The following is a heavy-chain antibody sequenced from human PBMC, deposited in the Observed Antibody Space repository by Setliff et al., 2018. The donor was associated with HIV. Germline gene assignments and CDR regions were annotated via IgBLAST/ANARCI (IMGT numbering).Heavy chain of an antibody. V-gene: IGHV4-38-2*02. CDR3: VHSLLGAPMVDY. CDR1: GYSISSGYY. Sequence: PSETLSLTCIVSGYSISSGYYWGWIRQPPGKGLEWIGSIHQSGSTYYNPSLKSRVTISVDTSKNQFSLRLNSVTAADTAMYYCVHSLLGAPMVDYWGQGTLVTVSS. CDR2: IHQSGST. J-gene: IGHJ4*02. D-gene: IGHD3-16*01.